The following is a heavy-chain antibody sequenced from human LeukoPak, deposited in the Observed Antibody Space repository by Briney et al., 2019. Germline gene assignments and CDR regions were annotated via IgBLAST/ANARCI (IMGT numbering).Heavy chain of an antibody. Sequence: ASVKLSCKASGYTFTSYGISWVRQAPGQGLEWMGWISAYNGNTNYAQKLQGRVTMTTDTSTSTAYMELRSLRSDDTAVYYCAIMLQYSSSWYGDAFDIWGQGTMVTVSS. CDR1: GYTFTSYG. J-gene: IGHJ3*02. CDR2: ISAYNGNT. V-gene: IGHV1-18*01. CDR3: AIMLQYSSSWYGDAFDI. D-gene: IGHD6-13*01.